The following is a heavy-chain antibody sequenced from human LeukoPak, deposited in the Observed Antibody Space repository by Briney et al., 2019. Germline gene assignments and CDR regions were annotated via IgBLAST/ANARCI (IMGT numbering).Heavy chain of an antibody. V-gene: IGHV3-23*01. CDR1: RFTFSSYA. Sequence: GGSLRLACAASRFTFSSYAMNWVRQAPGKGLEWVSAISGSGGSTYYADSVKGRFTISRDNSKNTLSLQMDSLRAEDTAVYYCAKPLISGSYYGAFDIWGQETMVTVSS. CDR3: AKPLISGSYYGAFDI. CDR2: ISGSGGST. D-gene: IGHD1-26*01. J-gene: IGHJ3*02.